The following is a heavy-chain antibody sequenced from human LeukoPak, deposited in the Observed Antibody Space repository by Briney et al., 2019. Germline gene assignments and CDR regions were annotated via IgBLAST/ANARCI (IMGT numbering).Heavy chain of an antibody. Sequence: SGGSLRLSCAASGFTFSSYGMHWVRQAPGKGLEWVSIIWYDGINKYYADSVKGRFTISRDNSGNTLYLQMNSLRAEDTAVYYCARIYCSGGSCYSCFDYWGQGTLVTVSS. CDR3: ARIYCSGGSCYSCFDY. V-gene: IGHV3-33*01. CDR1: GFTFSSYG. D-gene: IGHD2-15*01. J-gene: IGHJ4*02. CDR2: IWYDGINK.